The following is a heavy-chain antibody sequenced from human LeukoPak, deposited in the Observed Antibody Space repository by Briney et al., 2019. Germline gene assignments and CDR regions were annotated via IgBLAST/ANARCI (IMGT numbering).Heavy chain of an antibody. CDR1: GGSISSYY. D-gene: IGHD4/OR15-4a*01. CDR3: ARANGDDAFDI. J-gene: IGHJ3*02. Sequence: PSETLSLTCTVSGGSISSYYWSWIRQPPGKGLEWIGYIYYSGSTNYNPSLKSRVTISVDTSKNQFSLKLSSVTAADTAVYYCARANGDDAFDIWGQGTMVTVSS. CDR2: IYYSGST. V-gene: IGHV4-59*01.